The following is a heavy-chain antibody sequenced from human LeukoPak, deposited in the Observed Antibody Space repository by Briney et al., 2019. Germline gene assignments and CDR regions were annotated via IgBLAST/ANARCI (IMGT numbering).Heavy chain of an antibody. CDR2: IYYSGST. CDR1: GGSIRSGDYY. Sequence: SETLSLTCTVSGGSIRSGDYYWSWIRQPPGKGLEWIGYIYYSGSTYYNPSLKSRVTISVDTSKNQFSLKLRSVTAADTAVYYCARGIVGATPYFDYWGQGILVSVSS. D-gene: IGHD1-26*01. V-gene: IGHV4-30-4*01. J-gene: IGHJ4*02. CDR3: ARGIVGATPYFDY.